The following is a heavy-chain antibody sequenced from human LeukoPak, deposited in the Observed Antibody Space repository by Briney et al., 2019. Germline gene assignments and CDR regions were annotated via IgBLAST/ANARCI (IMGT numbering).Heavy chain of an antibody. CDR1: GGSFSGNC. Sequence: SETPSLICAVYGGSFSGNCWSWSRQPPGNGLEWIGEINHSGSTNYNPSLKSRVTISVDTSKNQFSLKLSSVTAADTAVYYCARVLGYCSGGSCYLRGYYYYGMAVWGQGTTVTVSS. V-gene: IGHV4-34*01. CDR2: INHSGST. J-gene: IGHJ6*02. CDR3: ARVLGYCSGGSCYLRGYYYYGMAV. D-gene: IGHD2-15*01.